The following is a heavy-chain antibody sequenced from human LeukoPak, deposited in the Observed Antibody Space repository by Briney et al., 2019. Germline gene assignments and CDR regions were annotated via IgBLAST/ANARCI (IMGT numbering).Heavy chain of an antibody. CDR2: INHSGST. CDR1: GGSFSGYY. Sequence: SVTLSLTCAVYGGSFSGYYWSWIRQPPGKGLEWIGEINHSGSTNYNPSLKSRVTISVDTSKNQFSLKLSSVTAADTAVYYCARLMDTAMVPWYFDLWGRGTLVTVSS. J-gene: IGHJ2*01. CDR3: ARLMDTAMVPWYFDL. V-gene: IGHV4-34*01. D-gene: IGHD5-18*01.